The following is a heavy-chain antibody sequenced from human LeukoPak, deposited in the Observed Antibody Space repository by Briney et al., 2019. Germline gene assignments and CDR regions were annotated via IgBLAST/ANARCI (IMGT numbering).Heavy chain of an antibody. V-gene: IGHV5-51*03. D-gene: IGHD6-6*01. J-gene: IGHJ4*02. CDR3: ARLGPAPPPSSSFFDY. Sequence: KPGESLKISCKGSGYSFTNYWITWVRQMPGRGLEWMGIIYPGDSDTRYSPSFQGQVTISVDKSISTAYLQWSSLKASDTAMYYCARLGPAPPPSSSFFDYWGQGTLVTVSS. CDR2: IYPGDSDT. CDR1: GYSFTNYW.